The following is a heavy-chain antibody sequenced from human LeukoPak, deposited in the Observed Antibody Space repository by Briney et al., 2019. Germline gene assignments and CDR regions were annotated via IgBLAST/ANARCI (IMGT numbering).Heavy chain of an antibody. V-gene: IGHV4-39*07. CDR2: IYYSGST. CDR3: GSPTASLYYDSSGYYIDN. Sequence: PSETLSLTCTVSGGSISSSSYYWGWIRQPPGKGLEWIGSIYYSGSTYYNPSLKSRVTISFDTSKKQFSLKVNSVTAADTAVYYCGSPTASLYYDSSGYYIDNWGQGTLVTVSS. J-gene: IGHJ4*02. CDR1: GGSISSSSYY. D-gene: IGHD3-22*01.